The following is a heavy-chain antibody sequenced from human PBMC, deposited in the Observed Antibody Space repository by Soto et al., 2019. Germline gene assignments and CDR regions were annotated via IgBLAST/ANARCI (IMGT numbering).Heavy chain of an antibody. V-gene: IGHV3-30*18. CDR3: AKGEGSSWYRDYYYYGMDV. CDR1: GFTFSSYG. CDR2: ISYDGSNK. Sequence: GGSLRLSCAASGFTFSSYGMHWVRQAPGKGLEWVAVISYDGSNKYYADSVKGRFTISRDNSKNTLYLQMNSLRAEDTAVYYCAKGEGSSWYRDYYYYGMDVWGQGTTVTVSS. J-gene: IGHJ6*02. D-gene: IGHD6-13*01.